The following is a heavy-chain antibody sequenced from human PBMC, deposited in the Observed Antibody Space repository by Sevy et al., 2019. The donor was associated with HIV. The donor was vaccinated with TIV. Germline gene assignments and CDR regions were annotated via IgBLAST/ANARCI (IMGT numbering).Heavy chain of an antibody. CDR2: ISNSGANI. CDR3: ARGGYTSGWFVDN. Sequence: GGSLRLSCVASGFTLNDHYMNWMRQAPGKGLEWVSYISNSGANIYYGDSVKGRFSISRDNAKNSLYLQMNSLRAEDTAVYFCARGGYTSGWFVDNWGQGTLVTVSS. V-gene: IGHV3-11*04. D-gene: IGHD6-19*01. J-gene: IGHJ4*02. CDR1: GFTLNDHY.